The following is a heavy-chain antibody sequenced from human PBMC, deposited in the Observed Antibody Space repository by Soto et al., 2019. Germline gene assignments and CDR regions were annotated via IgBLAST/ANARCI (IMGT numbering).Heavy chain of an antibody. CDR1: GFVFKDYA. D-gene: IGHD1-1*01. CDR2: ISASGGRT. V-gene: IGHV3-23*01. CDR3: ARGSSTTPTSDGYLAY. J-gene: IGHJ4*02. Sequence: EVQLLESGGGLVQPGGSLRLSCAASGFVFKDYAISWVRQAPGKGLEWVSGISASGGRTYYADSVKGRLSVSRENSNDTVFLQINRLRDEDTAIYYCARGSSTTPTSDGYLAYWGQGTLVTVSS.